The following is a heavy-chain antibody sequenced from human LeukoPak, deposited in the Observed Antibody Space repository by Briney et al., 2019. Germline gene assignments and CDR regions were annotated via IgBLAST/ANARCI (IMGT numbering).Heavy chain of an antibody. CDR2: ISSSSSYI. CDR1: GFTFSSYS. V-gene: IGHV3-21*01. J-gene: IGHJ5*02. CDR3: ARDMKGYQPPVNWFDP. D-gene: IGHD2-2*01. Sequence: GGSLRLSCAASGFTFSSYSMDWVRQAPGKGLEWVSSISSSSSYIYYADSVKGRFTISRDNAKNSLYLQMNSLRAEDTAVYYCARDMKGYQPPVNWFDPWGQGTLVTVSS.